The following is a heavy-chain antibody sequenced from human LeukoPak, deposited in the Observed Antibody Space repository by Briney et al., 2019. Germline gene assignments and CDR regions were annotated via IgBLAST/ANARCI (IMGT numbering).Heavy chain of an antibody. J-gene: IGHJ4*02. CDR1: GFIFDTYG. D-gene: IGHD3/OR15-3a*01. CDR3: AKEKAIATINYGLDV. CDR2: IAYDGSNK. Sequence: GSLRLSCAASGFIFDTYGMLWVRQAPGKGLEWVAVIAYDGSNKVYADSVKGRFTISRDNSKNTLYLQMNSLRGEDTAVYYCAKEKAIATINYGLDVWGQGTLVTVSS. V-gene: IGHV3-30*18.